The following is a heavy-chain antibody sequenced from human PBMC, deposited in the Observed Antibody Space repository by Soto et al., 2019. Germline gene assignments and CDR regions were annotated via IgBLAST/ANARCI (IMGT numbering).Heavy chain of an antibody. D-gene: IGHD2-15*01. J-gene: IGHJ4*02. CDR3: AHRRVGFGFDY. CDR1: EFSLSTTGVS. CDR2: IHWNGDK. V-gene: IGHV2-5*01. Sequence: QITVKESGPTLVKPTQTLTLTCTFSEFSLSTTGVSVGWIRQPPGKALEWLALIHWNGDKRYSPSLKTRLTITRDTSKNEVVLIMTNMDPVDTATYFCAHRRVGFGFDYWGQGTLVTVSS.